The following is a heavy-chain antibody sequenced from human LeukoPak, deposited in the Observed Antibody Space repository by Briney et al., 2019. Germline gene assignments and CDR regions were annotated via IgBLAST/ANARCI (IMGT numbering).Heavy chain of an antibody. Sequence: SETLSLTCTVSGYSISSGYYWGWIRQPPGKGLEWIGSIYHSGSTYYNPSLKSRVTISVDTSKNQFSLKLSSVTAADTAVYYCARLTSGTHPNFDYWGQGTLVTVSS. CDR2: IYHSGST. D-gene: IGHD3-10*01. CDR3: ARLTSGTHPNFDY. J-gene: IGHJ4*02. CDR1: GYSISSGYY. V-gene: IGHV4-38-2*02.